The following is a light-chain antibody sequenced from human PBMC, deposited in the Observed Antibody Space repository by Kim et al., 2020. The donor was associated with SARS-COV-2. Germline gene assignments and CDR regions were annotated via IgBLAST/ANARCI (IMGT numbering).Light chain of an antibody. CDR1: QSVSNN. Sequence: PGERATLSCRARQSVSNNVAWYQQKPGQTPRLLIYGASTRATGIPARFSGSGSGTEFTLTISSLQSEDFTVYFCQQYNNWPPMYTFGQGTKLEI. CDR2: GAS. V-gene: IGKV3-15*01. J-gene: IGKJ2*01. CDR3: QQYNNWPPMYT.